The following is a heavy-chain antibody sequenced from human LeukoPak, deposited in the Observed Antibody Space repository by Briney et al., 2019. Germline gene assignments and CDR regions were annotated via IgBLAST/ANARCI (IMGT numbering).Heavy chain of an antibody. V-gene: IGHV5-51*01. J-gene: IGHJ4*02. CDR3: ARHYGPRGYAEY. CDR2: IYPGDSDT. CDR1: GYTFPRFW. Sequence: GASLKISCKGSGYTFPRFWIGWVRQLPGKGLELMGIIYPGDSDTRYSPSFQGQVTISADKSLSTAYLQWNSLKASDTAMYYCARHYGPRGYAEYWGQGTLVTVSS. D-gene: IGHD3-22*01.